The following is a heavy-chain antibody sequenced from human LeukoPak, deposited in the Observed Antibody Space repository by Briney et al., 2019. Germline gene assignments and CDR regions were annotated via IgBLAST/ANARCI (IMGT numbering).Heavy chain of an antibody. V-gene: IGHV1-8*03. CDR1: GYTFTSYD. D-gene: IGHD3-22*01. CDR3: ARDRANYYDSSGYLYYFDY. CDR2: MNPNSGNT. Sequence: GASVKVSCKASGYTFTSYDINWVRQATGQGLEWMGWMNPNSGNTGYAQKFQGRVTITRNTSISTAYMELSSLRSEDTAVYYCARDRANYYDSSGYLYYFDYWGQGTLVTVSS. J-gene: IGHJ4*02.